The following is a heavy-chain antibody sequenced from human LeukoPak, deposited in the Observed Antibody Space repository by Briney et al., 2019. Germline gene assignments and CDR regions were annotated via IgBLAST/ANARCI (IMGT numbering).Heavy chain of an antibody. D-gene: IGHD6-13*01. Sequence: GASVKVSCKASGYTFTDYYMHWVQQAPGKGLEWMGRVDPEDGETIYAEKFQGRVTMTRDTSTSTVYMELSSLRSEDTAVYYCARAGIAAASAYWGQGTLVTVSS. V-gene: IGHV1-69-2*01. CDR2: VDPEDGET. CDR1: GYTFTDYY. J-gene: IGHJ4*02. CDR3: ARAGIAAASAY.